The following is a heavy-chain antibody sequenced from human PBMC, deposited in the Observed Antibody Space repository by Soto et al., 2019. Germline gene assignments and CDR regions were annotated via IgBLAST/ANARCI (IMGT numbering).Heavy chain of an antibody. J-gene: IGHJ6*02. CDR2: ISSSGSTI. CDR1: GFTFSYYY. Sequence: GMSLRLSCAAAGFTFSYYYMIWIRQAPGKGLEWVSYISSSGSTIYYADSVKGRFTISRDNAKNSLYLQMNSLRAEDTAVYYCARGRRIYGMDVWGQGTTVTVSS. V-gene: IGHV3-11*01. CDR3: ARGRRIYGMDV.